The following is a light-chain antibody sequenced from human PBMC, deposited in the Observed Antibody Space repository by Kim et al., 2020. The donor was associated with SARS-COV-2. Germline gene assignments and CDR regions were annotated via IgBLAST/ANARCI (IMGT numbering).Light chain of an antibody. CDR3: NSRDSSGDHV. Sequence: SSELTQDPAVSVALGQTVKITCQGDSLRSYYASWYQQKAGQVPVIVLYGRNNRPSGIPDRFSGSSSGNTASLTITGAQAEDEADYYCNSRDSSGDHVFGSGTKVTVL. V-gene: IGLV3-19*01. J-gene: IGLJ1*01. CDR1: SLRSYY. CDR2: GRN.